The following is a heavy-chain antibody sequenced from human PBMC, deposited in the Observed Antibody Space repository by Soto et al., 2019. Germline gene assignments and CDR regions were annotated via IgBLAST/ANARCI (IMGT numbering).Heavy chain of an antibody. V-gene: IGHV1-46*01. J-gene: IGHJ4*02. CDR3: ARTLYGDNVDY. Sequence: ASVKVSCKASGYTFTSYYMHWVRQAPGQGLEWVGIINPSGGSISDAQKFQGRVTMTRNTSMSTAYMELSSLRSEDTAVYYCARTLYGDNVDYWGQGTLVTVSS. CDR2: INPSGGSI. CDR1: GYTFTSYY. D-gene: IGHD4-17*01.